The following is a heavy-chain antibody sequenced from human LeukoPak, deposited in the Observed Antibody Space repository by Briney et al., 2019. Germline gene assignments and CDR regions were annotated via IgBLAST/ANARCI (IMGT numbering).Heavy chain of an antibody. D-gene: IGHD3-22*01. CDR3: ARRYYYDSSGFDY. CDR1: AFSFDDYG. V-gene: IGHV3-20*04. CDR2: INWNGGST. Sequence: PGGSMRLSCAASAFSFDDYGVSWVRQAPGKGRECGSGINWNGGSTGYADSVKGRFTISRDNPKNSLYLQMNSLRAEDTALYYCARRYYYDSSGFDYWGQGTLVTVSS. J-gene: IGHJ4*02.